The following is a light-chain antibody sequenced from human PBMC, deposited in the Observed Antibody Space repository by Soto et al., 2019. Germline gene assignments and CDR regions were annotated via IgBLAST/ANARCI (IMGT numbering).Light chain of an antibody. CDR1: QSVSSY. CDR3: QQRSNWPPT. Sequence: EIVLTQSPATLSLSPGERATLSCRASQSVSSYLAWYQQKPGQAPRLLIYDASNRATGIPARFSGSGSGTDFTLTINRLEPEDFAVYYWQQRSNWPPTFGQGTKVEIK. CDR2: DAS. J-gene: IGKJ1*01. V-gene: IGKV3-11*01.